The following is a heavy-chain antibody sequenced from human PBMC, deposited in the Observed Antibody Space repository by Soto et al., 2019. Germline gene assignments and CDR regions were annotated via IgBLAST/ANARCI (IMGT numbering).Heavy chain of an antibody. V-gene: IGHV3-53*01. CDR3: ARWRSGSYLDFDY. Sequence: SGGSLRLSCAASGFTVSDNYMSWVRQAPGKGLEWVSVIYTGGSTYYADSVKGRFTISRDNSKNTLYLQMNSLRAEDTAVYYCARWRSGSYLDFDYWGQGTLVTVSS. J-gene: IGHJ4*02. D-gene: IGHD1-26*01. CDR1: GFTVSDNY. CDR2: IYTGGST.